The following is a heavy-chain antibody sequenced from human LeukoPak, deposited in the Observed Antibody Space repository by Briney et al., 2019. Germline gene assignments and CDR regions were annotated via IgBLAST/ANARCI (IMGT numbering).Heavy chain of an antibody. D-gene: IGHD5-12*01. Sequence: GRSLRLSCAASGFTFDDYAMHWVRQAPGKGLEWVSGISWNSGSIGYADSVKGRFTISRDNAKNSLYLQMNSLRAEDTALYYCAKEADLVATTIGGGFDYWGQGTLVTVSS. J-gene: IGHJ4*02. CDR1: GFTFDDYA. V-gene: IGHV3-9*01. CDR3: AKEADLVATTIGGGFDY. CDR2: ISWNSGSI.